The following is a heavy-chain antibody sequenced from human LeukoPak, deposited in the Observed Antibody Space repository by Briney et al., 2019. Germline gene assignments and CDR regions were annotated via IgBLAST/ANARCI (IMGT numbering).Heavy chain of an antibody. CDR1: GFTFSTHS. CDR3: AGDGTGVLPGDAFDI. CDR2: ISHSGNDI. Sequence: PGGSLTLSCAASGFTFSTHSMNWVRQAPGKGLEWFSYISHSGNDIYYGESVRGRFTISRDNAKNSLYLQMHTLGAEDTAVYYCAGDGTGVLPGDAFDIWSQGTMVTVSS. J-gene: IGHJ3*02. D-gene: IGHD3-10*01. V-gene: IGHV3-21*05.